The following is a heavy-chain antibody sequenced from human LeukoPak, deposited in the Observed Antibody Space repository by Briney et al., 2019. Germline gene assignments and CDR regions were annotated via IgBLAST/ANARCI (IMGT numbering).Heavy chain of an antibody. Sequence: GGSLRLSCAASGFTFSNAWTSWVRQAPGKGREWVGRIKSKTDGGTTDYAAHVKGRFTISRDDSKNTLYLQMNSLQTEDTAVYYCTTESTYYYGSGSYRPGYWGQGTLVTVSS. CDR2: IKSKTDGGTT. D-gene: IGHD3-10*01. J-gene: IGHJ4*02. CDR1: GFTFSNAW. V-gene: IGHV3-15*01. CDR3: TTESTYYYGSGSYRPGY.